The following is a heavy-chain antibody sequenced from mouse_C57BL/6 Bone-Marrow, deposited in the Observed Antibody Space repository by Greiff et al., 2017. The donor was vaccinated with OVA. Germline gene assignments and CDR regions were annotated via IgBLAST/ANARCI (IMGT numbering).Heavy chain of an antibody. CDR2: IYPRRGNT. J-gene: IGHJ2*01. Sequence: QVQLQQSGAELARPGASVKLSCKASGYTFTSYGISWVKQRTGQGLAWIGEIYPRRGNTYYNAKFKGPATLTAAKSASTACRGLRGLTSEDSAVYVCASMMVTTYYFDDGGQGTTLTVSS. CDR3: ASMMVTTYYFDD. CDR1: GYTFTSYG. D-gene: IGHD2-3*01. V-gene: IGHV1-81*01.